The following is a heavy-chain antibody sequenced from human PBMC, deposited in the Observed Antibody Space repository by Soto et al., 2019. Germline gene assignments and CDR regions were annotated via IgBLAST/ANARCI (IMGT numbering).Heavy chain of an antibody. Sequence: PGGSLRLSCAASGFTCSTYAMSWVRQAPGKGLEWVSAISGSGGSTNYADSVRGRFTISRDNSKNTLYLQMNSLRAEDTAVYYCAKDVYTDYYDSRGYYYEGWGQGTRGTVSS. D-gene: IGHD3-22*01. J-gene: IGHJ4*02. CDR1: GFTCSTYA. V-gene: IGHV3-23*01. CDR2: ISGSGGST. CDR3: AKDVYTDYYDSRGYYYEG.